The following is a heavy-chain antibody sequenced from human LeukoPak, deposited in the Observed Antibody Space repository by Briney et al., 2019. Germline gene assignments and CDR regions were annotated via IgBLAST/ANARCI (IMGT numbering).Heavy chain of an antibody. CDR1: GGSISSGNYY. CDR3: ARLGGRYSNGYHYYMDV. D-gene: IGHD5-18*01. CDR2: MFPTGAT. Sequence: PSQTLSLTCTVSGGSISSGNYYWSWIRQSAGEGLEWIGRMFPTGATNYNPSLKSRVTMSIDTLRNQFFMKLTSVTATDTAIYYCARLGGRYSNGYHYYMDVWGKGTTVTVSS. J-gene: IGHJ6*03. V-gene: IGHV4-61*02.